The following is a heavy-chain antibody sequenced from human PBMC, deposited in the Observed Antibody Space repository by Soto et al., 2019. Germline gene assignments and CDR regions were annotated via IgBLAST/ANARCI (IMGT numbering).Heavy chain of an antibody. V-gene: IGHV1-18*01. Sequence: ASVKVSCKASGYTFTTYGISWVRQAPGQGLEWMGWISAYNGRTKYAQKLQGRVTMTTDTSTSTAYMDLRSLRSDDTAVYYCARDRLSGLDVSGKGTTVTVSS. CDR2: ISAYNGRT. CDR3: ARDRLSGLDV. J-gene: IGHJ6*04. CDR1: GYTFTTYG.